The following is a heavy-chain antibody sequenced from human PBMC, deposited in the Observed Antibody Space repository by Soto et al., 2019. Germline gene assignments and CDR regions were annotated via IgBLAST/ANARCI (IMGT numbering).Heavy chain of an antibody. CDR1: GFTVSSNY. V-gene: IGHV3-53*01. D-gene: IGHD1-20*01. CDR3: ARGTTVVTGPFDY. Sequence: PGGSLRLSCAASGFTVSSNYMSWVRQAPGKGPEWVSVLYGGNNTYYADSVKGRFTISRDTSKNTLYLQMNSLRAEDTAVYFCARGTTVVTGPFDYWGQGTLVTVSS. J-gene: IGHJ4*02. CDR2: LYGGNNT.